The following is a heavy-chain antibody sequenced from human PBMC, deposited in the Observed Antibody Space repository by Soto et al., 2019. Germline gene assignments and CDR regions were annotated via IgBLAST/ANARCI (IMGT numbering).Heavy chain of an antibody. CDR2: IIPILGIA. D-gene: IGHD5-18*01. CDR1: GGTFSSYT. J-gene: IGHJ5*02. V-gene: IGHV1-69*02. Sequence: QVQLVQSGAEVKKPGSSVKVSCKASGGTFSSYTISWVRQAPGQGLEWMGRIIPILGIANYAQKFQGRVKITADKSTSTAYMELSSLRTEDTAVYYCAGLQGAMVYGFDPWGQGTLVTVSS. CDR3: AGLQGAMVYGFDP.